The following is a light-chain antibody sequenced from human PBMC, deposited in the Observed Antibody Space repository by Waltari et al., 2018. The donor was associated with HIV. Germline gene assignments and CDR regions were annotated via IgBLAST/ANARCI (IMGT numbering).Light chain of an antibody. CDR3: SSYANKNGFYVV. CDR1: NSDIGGYNY. V-gene: IGLV2-8*01. Sequence: QSALTQPPSASGSPGQSVTISCTGTNSDIGGYNYVSWYHQHPGKAPKLVISEVTKRPSGGPGRFSGSKSGTTASLTVSGLQAEDEADYYCSSYANKNGFYVVFGGGTRLTVL. J-gene: IGLJ2*01. CDR2: EVT.